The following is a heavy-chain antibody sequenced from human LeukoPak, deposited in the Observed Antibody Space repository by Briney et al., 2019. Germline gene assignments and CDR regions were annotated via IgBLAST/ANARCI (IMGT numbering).Heavy chain of an antibody. J-gene: IGHJ4*02. V-gene: IGHV3-21*01. Sequence: PSETLSLTCTVSGGSIRSSYYYWGWIRQPPGKGLEWVSSISSSSSYIYYADSVKGRFTISRDNAKNSLYLQMNSLRAEDTAVYYCAREVYSSSWYQFDYWGQGTLVTVSS. CDR1: GGSIRSSYYY. D-gene: IGHD6-13*01. CDR2: ISSSSSYI. CDR3: AREVYSSSWYQFDY.